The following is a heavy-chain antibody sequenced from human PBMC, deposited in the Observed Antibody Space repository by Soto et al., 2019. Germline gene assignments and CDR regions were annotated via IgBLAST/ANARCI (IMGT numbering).Heavy chain of an antibody. V-gene: IGHV3-21*05. Sequence: PGGSLRLSCAASGFTFSSYSMNWVRQAPGKGLEWVSYISSSSSTSYADSVKGRFTISRDNAKNTLYLQMNSLRAEDTAVYYCARDSGVLRYFDWLSHYYYYYYGMDVWGQGTTVTVSS. CDR1: GFTFSSYS. D-gene: IGHD3-9*01. CDR3: ARDSGVLRYFDWLSHYYYYYYGMDV. CDR2: ISSSSST. J-gene: IGHJ6*02.